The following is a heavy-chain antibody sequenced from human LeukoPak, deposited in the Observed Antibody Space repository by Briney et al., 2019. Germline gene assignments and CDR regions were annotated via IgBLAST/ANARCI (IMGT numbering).Heavy chain of an antibody. CDR1: GFTFSSYW. CDR3: AKGAYSSSWYRFDY. J-gene: IGHJ4*02. D-gene: IGHD6-13*01. V-gene: IGHV3-74*01. CDR2: INSDGSST. Sequence: GGSLRLSCAASGFTFSSYWMHWVRQAPGKGLVWVSRINSDGSSTSYADSVKGRFTISRDNAKNSLYLQMNSLRAEDTALYYCAKGAYSSSWYRFDYWGLGTLVTASS.